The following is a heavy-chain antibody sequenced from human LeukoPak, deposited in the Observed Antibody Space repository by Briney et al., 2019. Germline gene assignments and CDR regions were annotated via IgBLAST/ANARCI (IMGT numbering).Heavy chain of an antibody. D-gene: IGHD6-19*01. Sequence: GGSLRLSCAASAFTFSTYAMSWVRQAPGKGLEWVSTIIGSGGFTYYADSVKGRFTISRDNSKNTLYLQMNSLRAEDTAVYYCAKAKHPTWGSGWCYFDYWGQGTLVTVSS. J-gene: IGHJ4*02. CDR1: AFTFSTYA. V-gene: IGHV3-23*01. CDR2: IIGSGGFT. CDR3: AKAKHPTWGSGWCYFDY.